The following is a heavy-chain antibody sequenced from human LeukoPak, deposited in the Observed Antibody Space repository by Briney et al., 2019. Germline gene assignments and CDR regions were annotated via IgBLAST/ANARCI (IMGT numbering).Heavy chain of an antibody. CDR1: GYTFTGYY. Sequence: ASVKVSCKASGYTFTGYYMHWVRQAPGQGLEWMGWINPNSGGTDYAQKFQGRVTMTRDTSISTAYMELSRLRSDDTAVYYCASERRRSGGLRYFDWLSTLDYWGQGTLVTVSS. V-gene: IGHV1-2*02. CDR3: ASERRRSGGLRYFDWLSTLDY. J-gene: IGHJ4*02. CDR2: INPNSGGT. D-gene: IGHD3-9*01.